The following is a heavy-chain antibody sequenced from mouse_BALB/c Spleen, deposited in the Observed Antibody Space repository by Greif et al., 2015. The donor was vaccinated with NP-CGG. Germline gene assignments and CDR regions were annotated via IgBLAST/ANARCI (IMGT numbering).Heavy chain of an antibody. CDR2: INPSTGYT. D-gene: IGHD5-2*01. Sequence: QVQLQQSGAELAKPGASVKMSCKASGYTFTSYWMHWVKQRPGQGLEWIGYINPSTGYTEYNQKFKDKATLTADKSSSTAYMQLSSLTSEDSAVYYCARGGISTTGTTFAYWGQGTLVTVSA. CDR1: GYTFTSYW. CDR3: ARGGISTTGTTFAY. V-gene: IGHV1-7*01. J-gene: IGHJ3*01.